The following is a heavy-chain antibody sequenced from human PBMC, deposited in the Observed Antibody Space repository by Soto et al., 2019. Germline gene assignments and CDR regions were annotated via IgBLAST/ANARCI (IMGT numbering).Heavy chain of an antibody. J-gene: IGHJ4*02. Sequence: ASVKVSCKASGYTFTNYYVHWVRQAPGQGLEWLGWISPNSGDTNYAQKFQGWVTMTRDTSISTAYIELSRLKSDDTAVYFCSRTKTTDFYFDYWGQGTLVTVSS. CDR2: ISPNSGDT. CDR1: GYTFTNYY. D-gene: IGHD4-4*01. CDR3: SRTKTTDFYFDY. V-gene: IGHV1-2*04.